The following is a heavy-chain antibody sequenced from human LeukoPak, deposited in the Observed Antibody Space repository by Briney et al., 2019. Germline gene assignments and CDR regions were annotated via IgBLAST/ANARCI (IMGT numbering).Heavy chain of an antibody. CDR2: INHSGST. D-gene: IGHD3-16*02. J-gene: IGHJ6*02. CDR3: ARGRRVGELSLSTYYYYYGMDV. V-gene: IGHV4-34*01. Sequence: KTSETLCLTCAVPGGSFTGSYWSWIRQPPGKGLEWIGEINHSGSTNYNPSPKSRVTISVDTSKNQFSLKLSSVTAADTAVYYCARGRRVGELSLSTYYYYYGMDVWGQGTTVTVSS. CDR1: GGSFTGSY.